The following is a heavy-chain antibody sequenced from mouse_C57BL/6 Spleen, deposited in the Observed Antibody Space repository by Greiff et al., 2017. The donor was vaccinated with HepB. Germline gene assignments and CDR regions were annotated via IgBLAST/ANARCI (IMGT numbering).Heavy chain of an antibody. J-gene: IGHJ2*01. CDR2: IRNKANGYTT. CDR3: ARYSYGGFDY. V-gene: IGHV7-3*01. CDR1: GFTFTDYY. Sequence: DVMLVESGGGLVQPGGSLSLSCAASGFTFTDYYMSWVRQPPGKALEWLGFIRNKANGYTTEYSASVKGRFTISRDNSQSILYLQMNALRAEDSATYYCARYSYGGFDYWGQGTTLTVSS. D-gene: IGHD1-1*02.